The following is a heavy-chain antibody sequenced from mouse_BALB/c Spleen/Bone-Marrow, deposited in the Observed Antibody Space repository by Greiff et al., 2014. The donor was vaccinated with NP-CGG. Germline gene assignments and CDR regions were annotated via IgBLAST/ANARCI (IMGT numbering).Heavy chain of an antibody. D-gene: IGHD2-14*01. Sequence: QVQLQQPGAELVRPGTSVKISCKASGYTFTNYWLGWVKQRPGHGLEWIGDIYPGGGYTSYNEKFKGKATLTADTSSSTAYMQLSSLTSEDSAVYFCAREVRRYFDVWGAGTTVTVSS. CDR3: AREVRRYFDV. J-gene: IGHJ1*01. CDR1: GYTFTNYW. V-gene: IGHV1-63*02. CDR2: IYPGGGYT.